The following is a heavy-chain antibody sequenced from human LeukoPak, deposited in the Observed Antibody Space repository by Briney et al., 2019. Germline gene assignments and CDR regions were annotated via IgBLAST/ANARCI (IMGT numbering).Heavy chain of an antibody. CDR3: ARGPSGYHNT. CDR2: ISGSGGST. CDR1: GFTFSSYA. V-gene: IGHV3-23*01. J-gene: IGHJ4*02. Sequence: GGSLRLSCAASGFTFSSYAMSWVRQAPGKGLEWVSAISGSGGSTYYADSVKGRFTISRDNSKDTLYLQMNSLRAEDTAVYYCARGPSGYHNTGGQGTLVTVSS. D-gene: IGHD5-12*01.